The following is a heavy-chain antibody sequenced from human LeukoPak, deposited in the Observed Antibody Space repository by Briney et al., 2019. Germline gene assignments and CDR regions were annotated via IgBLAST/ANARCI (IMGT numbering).Heavy chain of an antibody. CDR2: VIGSGGST. CDR3: AKDRPYSSGWLVFDY. V-gene: IGHV3-23*01. CDR1: GFTFSSYA. J-gene: IGHJ4*02. D-gene: IGHD6-19*01. Sequence: GGSLRLSCAASGFTFSSYAMSWVRQSPGKGLEWVSAVIGSGGSTYYADSVKGRYTISRDNSKNTLYLQMNSLRAEDTAVYYCAKDRPYSSGWLVFDYWGQGTLVTVSS.